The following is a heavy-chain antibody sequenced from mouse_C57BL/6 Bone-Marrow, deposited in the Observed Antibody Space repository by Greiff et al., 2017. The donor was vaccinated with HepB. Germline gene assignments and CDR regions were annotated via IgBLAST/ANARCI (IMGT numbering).Heavy chain of an antibody. Sequence: EVNLVESGGGLVQPGGSLSLSCAASGFTFTDYYMSWVRQPPGKALEWLGFIRNKANGYTTEYSASVKGRFTISRDNSQSILYLQMNALRAEDSATYYCARRDYGSSLDYWGQGTTLTVSS. D-gene: IGHD1-1*01. CDR1: GFTFTDYY. CDR3: ARRDYGSSLDY. J-gene: IGHJ2*01. V-gene: IGHV7-3*01. CDR2: IRNKANGYTT.